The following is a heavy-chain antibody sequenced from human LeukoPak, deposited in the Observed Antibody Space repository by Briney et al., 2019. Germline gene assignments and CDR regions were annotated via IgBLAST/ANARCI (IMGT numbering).Heavy chain of an antibody. CDR2: INPSGGST. D-gene: IGHD3-10*01. J-gene: IGHJ3*02. V-gene: IGHV1-46*01. CDR1: GYTFTSYY. CDR3: ARSRSKVNYGSGSMAFDI. Sequence: ASVKVSCKASGYTFTSYYMHWVRQAPGQGLEWMGIINPSGGSTGYAQKFQGRVTMTRDTSTSTVYMELSSLRSEDTAVYYCARSRSKVNYGSGSMAFDIWGQGTMVTVSS.